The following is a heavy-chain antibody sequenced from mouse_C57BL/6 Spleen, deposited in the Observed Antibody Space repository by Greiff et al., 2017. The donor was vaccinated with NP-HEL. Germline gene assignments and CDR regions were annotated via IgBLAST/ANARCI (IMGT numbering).Heavy chain of an antibody. V-gene: IGHV5-6-3*01. J-gene: IGHJ2*01. D-gene: IGHD2-3*01. CDR2: INSNGGST. Sequence: VMLVESGGGLVQPGGSLKLSCAASGFTFSSYGMSWVRQTPDKRLELVATINSNGGSTYYPDSVKGRFTISRDNAKNTLYLQMSSLKSEDTAMYYCARDGYYYWGQGTTLTVSS. CDR3: ARDGYYY. CDR1: GFTFSSYG.